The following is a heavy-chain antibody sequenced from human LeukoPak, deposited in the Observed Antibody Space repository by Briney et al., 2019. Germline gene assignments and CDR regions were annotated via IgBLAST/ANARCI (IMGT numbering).Heavy chain of an antibody. J-gene: IGHJ4*02. Sequence: GGSLRLSCAASGFTFDDYVMHWVRQAPGKGLEWVANIKQDGSKKSYVDSVKGRFTISRDNAKNSLYLQMNSLRAEDTAIYYCTRVGYIDEGIDYWGQGTLVTVSS. CDR2: IKQDGSKK. V-gene: IGHV3-7*04. D-gene: IGHD5-24*01. CDR1: GFTFDDYV. CDR3: TRVGYIDEGIDY.